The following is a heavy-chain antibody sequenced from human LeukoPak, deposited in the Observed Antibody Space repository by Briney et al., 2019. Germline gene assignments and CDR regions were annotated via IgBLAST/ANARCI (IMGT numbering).Heavy chain of an antibody. J-gene: IGHJ6*02. D-gene: IGHD1-1*01. Sequence: GGSLRLSCAASGFTFSSNYMSWVRQAPGKGLEWVSVIYSGGSTYYADSVKGRFTISRDNSKNTLYLQMNSLRAEDTAVYYCARYMGLAYGMDVWGQGTPVTVSS. CDR3: ARYMGLAYGMDV. CDR2: IYSGGST. V-gene: IGHV3-66*01. CDR1: GFTFSSNY.